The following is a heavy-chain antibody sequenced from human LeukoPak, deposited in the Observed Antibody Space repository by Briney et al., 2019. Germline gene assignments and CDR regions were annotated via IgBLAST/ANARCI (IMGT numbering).Heavy chain of an antibody. Sequence: ASVKVSCKASGYTFTTYAMHWVRQAPGQRLEWMGWINAGNGNTKYSQKFQGRVIITRDTSASKAYMGLRSLRSEDTAIYYCARFTMTRGWFDPWGQGTLVIVSS. V-gene: IGHV1-3*01. CDR3: ARFTMTRGWFDP. CDR1: GYTFTTYA. CDR2: INAGNGNT. D-gene: IGHD3-22*01. J-gene: IGHJ5*02.